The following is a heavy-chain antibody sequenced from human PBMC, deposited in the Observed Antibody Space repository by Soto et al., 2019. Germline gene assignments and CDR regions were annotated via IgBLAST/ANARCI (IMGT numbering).Heavy chain of an antibody. CDR2: IIYTGST. V-gene: IGHV4-39*01. Sequence: QLQLQESGPGLVKPSETLSLTCTVSGDSISTTTYYWAWIRQPPGKGLEWIGSIIYTGSTYYNPSLHSRVTISVDTPRNQFSLRLSSVPASDAALYYCARHAIYLHLAYWGQGALVTVSS. CDR1: GDSISTTTYY. D-gene: IGHD2-2*02. J-gene: IGHJ4*02. CDR3: ARHAIYLHLAY.